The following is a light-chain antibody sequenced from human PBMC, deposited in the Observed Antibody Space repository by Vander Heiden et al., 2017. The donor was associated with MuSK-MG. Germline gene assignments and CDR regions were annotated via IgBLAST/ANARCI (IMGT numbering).Light chain of an antibody. CDR2: KAS. CDR1: QSISSW. Sequence: DIQMTQSPSTLSASVGDRVTITCRASQSISSWLAWYQQKPGKAPKLLIYKASSLESGVPSRFSGSGSGTEFTLTISSLQPDDFATYYCQQHNSYSPLTFGHGTKVDIK. V-gene: IGKV1-5*03. CDR3: QQHNSYSPLT. J-gene: IGKJ3*01.